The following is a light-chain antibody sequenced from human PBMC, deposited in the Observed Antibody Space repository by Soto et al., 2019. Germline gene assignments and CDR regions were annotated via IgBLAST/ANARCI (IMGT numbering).Light chain of an antibody. V-gene: IGKV1D-12*01. CDR3: LQDYNYPWT. J-gene: IGKJ1*01. Sequence: DIQLTQSPSSVSASVGDRVTISCRASQGIGSWLAWYQQIPGKAPKLLIYAASTLRSGVPSRFGGSGSGTDFTLTISSLQPEDFATYYCLQDYNYPWTFGQGTKVDIK. CDR2: AAS. CDR1: QGIGSW.